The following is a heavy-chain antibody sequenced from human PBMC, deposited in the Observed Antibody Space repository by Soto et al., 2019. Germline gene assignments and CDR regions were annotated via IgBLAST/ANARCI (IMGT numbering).Heavy chain of an antibody. D-gene: IGHD6-13*01. Sequence: GGPLIHPSAASEFTFRSYSVSWISKAQGKGLEWVSAISGSGGSTYYADSVKGRFTISRDNSKNTLYLQMNSLRAEDTAVYYCAKVGYSSSWSSNYFQHWGQGTLVTVSS. V-gene: IGHV3-23*01. CDR2: ISGSGGST. CDR1: EFTFRSYS. CDR3: AKVGYSSSWSSNYFQH. J-gene: IGHJ1*01.